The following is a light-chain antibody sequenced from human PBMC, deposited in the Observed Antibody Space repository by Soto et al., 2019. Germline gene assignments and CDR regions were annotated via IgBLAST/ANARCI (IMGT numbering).Light chain of an antibody. CDR3: QQSYRTPRT. CDR1: QSISSY. V-gene: IGKV1-39*01. Sequence: IQMTQSPSSLSASVGDRVTITCRAGQSISSYLNWYQQKPGKAPKLLIYRASSLQSGVPPRFSGSGSGTDFTFTISSLQPEDFATYYCQQSYRTPRTFGQGTKVEIK. CDR2: RAS. J-gene: IGKJ1*01.